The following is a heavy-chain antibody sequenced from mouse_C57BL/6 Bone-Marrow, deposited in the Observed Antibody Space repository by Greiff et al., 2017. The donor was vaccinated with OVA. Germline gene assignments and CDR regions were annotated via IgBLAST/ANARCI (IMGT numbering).Heavy chain of an antibody. J-gene: IGHJ2*01. Sequence: QVQLQQSGAELIRPGTSVKVSCKASGYAFTNYLIEWVKQRPGQGLEWIGVINPGSGGTNYNEKFKGKATLTADKSSSTAYMQLSSLTSEDSAVYFCARGEDGSSKYYFDYWGQGTTLTVSS. CDR3: ARGEDGSSKYYFDY. CDR1: GYAFTNYL. D-gene: IGHD1-1*01. CDR2: INPGSGGT. V-gene: IGHV1-54*01.